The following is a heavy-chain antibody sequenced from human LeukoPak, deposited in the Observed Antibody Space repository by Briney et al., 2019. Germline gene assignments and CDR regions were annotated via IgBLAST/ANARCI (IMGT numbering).Heavy chain of an antibody. CDR2: ISGSGGST. CDR3: AKDKAVRGVIPNWFDP. J-gene: IGHJ5*02. V-gene: IGHV3-23*01. Sequence: GGSLRLSCAASGFTFSNYAMSWVRQAPGKGLEWVSAISGSGGSTYYADSVKGRFTISRDNSKNTLYLQMNSLRAEDTAVYYCAKDKAVRGVIPNWFDPWGQGTLVTVSS. D-gene: IGHD3-10*01. CDR1: GFTFSNYA.